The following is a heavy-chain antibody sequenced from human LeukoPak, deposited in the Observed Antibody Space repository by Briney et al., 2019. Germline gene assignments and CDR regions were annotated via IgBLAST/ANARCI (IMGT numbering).Heavy chain of an antibody. D-gene: IGHD3-10*02. V-gene: IGHV3-7*01. CDR2: IKQDGSVK. CDR3: AELGITMIGGV. J-gene: IGHJ6*04. CDR1: GFTFNRYW. Sequence: GGSLRLSCAASGFTFNRYWMSWVRQAPGKELQWVANIKQDGSVKYYVDSVKGRFTISRDNAKNSLYLQMNSLRAEDTAVYYCAELGITMIGGVWGKGTTVTISS.